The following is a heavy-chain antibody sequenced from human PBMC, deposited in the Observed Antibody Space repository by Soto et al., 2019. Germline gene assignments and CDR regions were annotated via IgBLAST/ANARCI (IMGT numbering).Heavy chain of an antibody. V-gene: IGHV3-66*01. CDR3: ARSGYSYGDDGFDI. J-gene: IGHJ3*02. Sequence: GGSLRLSCAASGFTFSDYYMNWVRQAPGKGLEWVSIIYSGGSTNYADSVKGRFTISRDNSKNTLYLQMNSLRAEDTAVYYCARSGYSYGDDGFDIWGQGTMVTVSS. CDR1: GFTFSDYY. CDR2: IYSGGST. D-gene: IGHD5-18*01.